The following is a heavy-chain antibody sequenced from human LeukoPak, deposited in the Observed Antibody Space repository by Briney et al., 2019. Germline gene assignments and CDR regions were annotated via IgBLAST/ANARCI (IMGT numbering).Heavy chain of an antibody. J-gene: IGHJ4*02. CDR3: ARDLGYSSGVSDY. V-gene: IGHV1-2*04. CDR1: GYTFTGYY. CDR2: INPNSGGT. Sequence: ASVNVSCTASGYTFTGYYMHWVRQAPGQGLEWMGWINPNSGGTNYAQKFQGWVTMTRDTSISTAYMELSRLRSDDTAVYYCARDLGYSSGVSDYWGQGTLVTVSS. D-gene: IGHD6-19*01.